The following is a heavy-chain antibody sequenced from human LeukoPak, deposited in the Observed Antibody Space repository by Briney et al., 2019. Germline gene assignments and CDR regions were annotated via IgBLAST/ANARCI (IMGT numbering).Heavy chain of an antibody. D-gene: IGHD3-10*01. J-gene: IGHJ4*02. V-gene: IGHV4-34*01. Sequence: PSETLSLTCAVYGGSFSGYYWSWIRQPPGKGLEWIGEINHSGSTKYNPSLQSRVTISVDTSKNQISLKLSSVTAADTAVYYCARMVRGVIYPYFDYWGQGTLVTVSS. CDR1: GGSFSGYY. CDR3: ARMVRGVIYPYFDY. CDR2: INHSGST.